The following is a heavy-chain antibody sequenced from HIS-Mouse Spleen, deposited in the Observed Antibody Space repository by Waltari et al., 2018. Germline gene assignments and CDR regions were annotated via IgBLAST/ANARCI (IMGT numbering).Heavy chain of an antibody. CDR2: SNSDGSST. Sequence: EVQLVESGGGLVQPGGSLRLSCAASGFTFSSYWMHWVRHAPGKGLVWVSRSNSDGSSTSYADSVKGRFTIPRDNAKNTLYLQMNSLRAEDTAVYYCARDLELDAFDIWGQGTMVTVSS. J-gene: IGHJ3*02. D-gene: IGHD1-1*01. CDR1: GFTFSSYW. CDR3: ARDLELDAFDI. V-gene: IGHV3-74*01.